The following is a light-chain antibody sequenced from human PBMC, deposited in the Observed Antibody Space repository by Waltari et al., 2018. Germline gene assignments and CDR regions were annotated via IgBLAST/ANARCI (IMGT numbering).Light chain of an antibody. J-gene: IGLJ2*01. CDR2: EVS. Sequence: QSALTQPPSASGSPGQSVPTPRPGTNHDVGSYNSFSWYQRHPGKAPKVMIYEVSNRPSGVPDRFSGSKSGNTASLTVSGLQAEDEADYYCTSYTGSDNSKVFGGGTKLTVL. V-gene: IGLV2-8*01. CDR3: TSYTGSDNSKV. CDR1: NHDVGSYNS.